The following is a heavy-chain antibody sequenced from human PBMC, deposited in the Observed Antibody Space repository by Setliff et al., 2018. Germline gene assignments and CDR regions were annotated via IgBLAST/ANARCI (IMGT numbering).Heavy chain of an antibody. V-gene: IGHV4-4*07. CDR1: GGSISSYY. CDR2: MYTSETT. D-gene: IGHD6-19*01. Sequence: SETLSLTCTVSGGSISSYYWSWIRQPAGKGLEWIGRMYTSETTNYNPSLKSRVTMSVDTSKNQFSLKLSSVTAADTAVYYCAKEASSGWYFDYWGQGTRVTSPQ. CDR3: AKEASSGWYFDY. J-gene: IGHJ4*02.